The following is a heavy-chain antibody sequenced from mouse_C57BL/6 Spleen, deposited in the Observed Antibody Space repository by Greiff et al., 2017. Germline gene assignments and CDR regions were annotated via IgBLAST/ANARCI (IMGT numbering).Heavy chain of an antibody. CDR1: GYTFTSYW. Sequence: VQLQQSGAELVKPGASVKMSCKASGYTFTSYWITWVKQRPGQGLEWIGDIYPGSGSTNYNEKFKSKATLTVDTSSSTAYMQLSSLTSEDSAVYYCAREDYDVGWFAYWGQETLGTVSA. CDR3: AREDYDVGWFAY. V-gene: IGHV1-55*01. J-gene: IGHJ3*01. D-gene: IGHD2-4*01. CDR2: IYPGSGST.